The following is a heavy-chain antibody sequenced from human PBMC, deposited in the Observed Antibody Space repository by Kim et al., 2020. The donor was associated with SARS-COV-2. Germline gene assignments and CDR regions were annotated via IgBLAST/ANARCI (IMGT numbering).Heavy chain of an antibody. D-gene: IGHD3-22*01. CDR1: GFTFSRFG. CDR3: ASDHVYYDSSGRSSCCDL. J-gene: IGHJ4*02. CDR2: MWYGGSNE. Sequence: GGSLRLSCVASGFTFSRFGMHWVRQAPGRGLEWVAAMWYGGSNEYYAASVRGRFTISRDNSKNTLYLQMNSLRAEDTAVYYCASDHVYYDSSGRSSCCDLWGQRTLVTVST. V-gene: IGHV3-33*01.